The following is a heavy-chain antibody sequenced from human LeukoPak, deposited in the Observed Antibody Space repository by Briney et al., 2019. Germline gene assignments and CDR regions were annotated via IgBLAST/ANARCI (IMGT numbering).Heavy chain of an antibody. CDR1: GGSISSSSYY. Sequence: SETLSLTCTVSGGSISSSSYYWDWIRQPPGKGLEWIGSIYYSGSTYYNPSLKSRVTISVDTSKNQFSLKLSSVTAADTAVYYCARRPILPQDYYLDYWGQGTLVTVSS. J-gene: IGHJ4*02. V-gene: IGHV4-39*01. CDR2: IYYSGST. D-gene: IGHD1-26*01. CDR3: ARRPILPQDYYLDY.